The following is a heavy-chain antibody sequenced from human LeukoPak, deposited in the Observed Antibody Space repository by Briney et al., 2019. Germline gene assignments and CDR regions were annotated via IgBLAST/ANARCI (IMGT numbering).Heavy chain of an antibody. D-gene: IGHD4-17*01. J-gene: IGHJ4*02. V-gene: IGHV1-46*01. CDR1: GYTFTSYY. CDR2: INPSGGST. CDR3: ARASYGDYVDY. Sequence: ASVKVSCKASGYTFTSYYMHWVRQAPGQGLEWMGIINPSGGSTSYAQKFQGRVTMTRDTSTSTVYMELSSLRAEDTAVYYCARASYGDYVDYWGQGTLVTVSS.